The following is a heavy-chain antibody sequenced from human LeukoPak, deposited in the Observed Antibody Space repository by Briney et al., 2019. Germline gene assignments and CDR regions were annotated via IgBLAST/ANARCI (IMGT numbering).Heavy chain of an antibody. Sequence: GGSLRLSCAASGFTFIRDAMHWVRQAPGKGLEWVAVISYDGSTKYYADSVKGRFTISRDNPKNTLHLQMNSLRPDDTAVYYCARDERWGSESAELRGFDCWGQGTLVTVSS. CDR2: ISYDGSTK. CDR3: ARDERWGSESAELRGFDC. CDR1: GFTFIRDA. J-gene: IGHJ4*02. D-gene: IGHD3-10*01. V-gene: IGHV3-30-3*01.